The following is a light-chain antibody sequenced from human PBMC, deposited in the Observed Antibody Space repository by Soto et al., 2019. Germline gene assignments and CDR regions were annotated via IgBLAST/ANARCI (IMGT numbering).Light chain of an antibody. CDR3: SSYPSSSPYV. CDR2: EVS. J-gene: IGLJ1*01. CDR1: SSDVGGYNY. V-gene: IGLV2-14*01. Sequence: QSALTQPASVSGSPGQSITISCTGTSSDVGGYNYVSWYQQHPGKAPKLMIYEVSNRPSGVSNRFSGSKSGNTASLTISGLQAEDDADYYCSSYPSSSPYVFGTGTKVTVL.